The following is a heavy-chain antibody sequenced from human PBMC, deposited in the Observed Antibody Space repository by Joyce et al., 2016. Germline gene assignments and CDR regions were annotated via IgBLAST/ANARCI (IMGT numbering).Heavy chain of an antibody. Sequence: QVQLRQWGAGLLKPSETLSLTCAVSGGPFRGLFWTWVRQPPGKALEWIGDITTSGATNYNPSLRSRVAISVDTSNNQFSLALTSLSAADMAVYYCARSQWLAPLMYWGQGTLVTVSP. J-gene: IGHJ4*02. CDR2: ITTSGAT. D-gene: IGHD6-19*01. CDR3: ARSQWLAPLMY. CDR1: GGPFRGLF. V-gene: IGHV4-34*02.